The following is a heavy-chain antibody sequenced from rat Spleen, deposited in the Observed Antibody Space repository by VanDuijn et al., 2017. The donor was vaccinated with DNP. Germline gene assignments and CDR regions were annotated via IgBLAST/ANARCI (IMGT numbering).Heavy chain of an antibody. CDR3: TRESWGYVMDA. J-gene: IGHJ4*01. V-gene: IGHV2S75*01. CDR1: GFSLTNYG. CDR2: IWGHGNT. Sequence: QVQLKESGPVLVQASETLSLTCTVSGFSLTNYGVIWVRQSPGKGLEWMGIIWGHGNTDYNSALKSRLSINRDTSKSQVFLKMNRLQTDDTAIYYCTRESWGYVMDAWGQGASVTVSS. D-gene: IGHD5-1*01.